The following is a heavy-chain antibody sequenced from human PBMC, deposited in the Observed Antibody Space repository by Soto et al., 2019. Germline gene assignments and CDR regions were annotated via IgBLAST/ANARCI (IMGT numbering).Heavy chain of an antibody. J-gene: IGHJ6*03. CDR3: ARAIPYYDILTGSSYYYYYMDV. CDR2: IYDSGST. Sequence: QVQLQESGPGLVKPSETLSLTCTVSGGSISNYYWSWIRQPPGRGLEWIGYIYDSGSTNYNPSLKSRGTISVDTSKNQFSLQLRFVTAADTAVYYCARAIPYYDILTGSSYYYYYMDVWGKGTTVTVSS. D-gene: IGHD3-9*01. CDR1: GGSISNYY. V-gene: IGHV4-59*12.